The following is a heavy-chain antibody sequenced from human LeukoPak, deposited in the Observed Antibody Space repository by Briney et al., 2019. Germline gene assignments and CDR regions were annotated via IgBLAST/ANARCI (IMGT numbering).Heavy chain of an antibody. D-gene: IGHD2-2*01. CDR2: IYYSGST. CDR1: GDSISSYY. Sequence: SETLSLTCTVFGDSISSYYWSWIRQPPGKGLEWIGYIYYSGSTNYNPSLKTTNYNPSLKSRVTMLVDTSKNQFSLKLSSVTAADTAVYYCAREAAYLGYCSDISCYHAFDFWGQGTLVTVSS. J-gene: IGHJ4*02. V-gene: IGHV4-59*01. CDR3: AREAAYLGYCSDISCYHAFDF.